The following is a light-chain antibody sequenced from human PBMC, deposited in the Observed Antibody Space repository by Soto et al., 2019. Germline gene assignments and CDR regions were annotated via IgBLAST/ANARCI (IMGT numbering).Light chain of an antibody. Sequence: EIVMTQSPATLSVSPGERATLSCRASQSVSSNLAWYQQKPGQAPRLLIYGASTRATGIPARFSGSGSATEFTLTISSLESEDFAVYYCQQYNNWPSGTFGQGTKVDIK. J-gene: IGKJ1*01. V-gene: IGKV3D-15*01. CDR2: GAS. CDR3: QQYNNWPSGT. CDR1: QSVSSN.